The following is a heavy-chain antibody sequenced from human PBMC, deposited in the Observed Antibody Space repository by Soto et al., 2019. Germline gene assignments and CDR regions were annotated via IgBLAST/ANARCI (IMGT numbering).Heavy chain of an antibody. J-gene: IGHJ4*02. D-gene: IGHD6-13*01. V-gene: IGHV1-2*02. Sequence: QVQLVQSGAEVKKPGASVKVSCKTSGYTFIGYYLNWVRQAPGQGLEWMGWVNPHTGGTHYAKKFDGRVTMTRDTSTYTAYMELSGLKFDATATYFCARVMAYEQQLVPFDYWGQGTLVTVSS. CDR2: VNPHTGGT. CDR3: ARVMAYEQQLVPFDY. CDR1: GYTFIGYY.